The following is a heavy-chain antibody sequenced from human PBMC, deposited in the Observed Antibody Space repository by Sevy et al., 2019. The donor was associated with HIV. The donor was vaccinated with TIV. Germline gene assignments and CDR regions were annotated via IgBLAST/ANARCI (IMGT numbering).Heavy chain of an antibody. CDR1: GFTFSSYG. D-gene: IGHD3-22*01. J-gene: IGHJ3*02. CDR2: IRYDGSNK. Sequence: GGSLRLSCAASGFTFSSYGMHWVRQAPGKGLEWVAFIRYDGSNKYYADSVKGRFTISRDNSKNTLYLQMNSLRAEDTAFYYCARVSVYYYDSSGYYTTGNAFDIWGQGTMVTVSS. CDR3: ARVSVYYYDSSGYYTTGNAFDI. V-gene: IGHV3-30*02.